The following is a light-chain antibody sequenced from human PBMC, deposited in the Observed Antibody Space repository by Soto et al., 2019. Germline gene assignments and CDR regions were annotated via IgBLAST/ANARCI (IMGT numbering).Light chain of an antibody. V-gene: IGKV1-5*01. CDR3: QQYNSYWGT. Sequence: DIQMTQSPSTLSASVGDRVTITCRASQSISSWLAWYQQKTEKAPKLLIYDASSLESGVPSRFSGSGSGTEFTLTISSLQPDDFATYYCQQYNSYWGTFGQGTKVEIK. CDR1: QSISSW. CDR2: DAS. J-gene: IGKJ1*01.